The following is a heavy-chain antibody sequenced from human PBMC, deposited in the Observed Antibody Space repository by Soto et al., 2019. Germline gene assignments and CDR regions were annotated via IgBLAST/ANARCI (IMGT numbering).Heavy chain of an antibody. D-gene: IGHD1-1*01. CDR1: GFTISGKKY. V-gene: IGHV3-53*01. J-gene: IGHJ3*01. CDR2: LYDLDGS. Sequence: DVLLVESGGGLIQPGESLRLSCAASGFTISGKKYVAWVRQAPGKGLEWVSALYDLDGSFYAASVKGRFTTSSDSSKTTVYLRMNDLRPDDTAVYYCATWHEREHAYDVWGQGTTVTVSS. CDR3: ATWHEREHAYDV.